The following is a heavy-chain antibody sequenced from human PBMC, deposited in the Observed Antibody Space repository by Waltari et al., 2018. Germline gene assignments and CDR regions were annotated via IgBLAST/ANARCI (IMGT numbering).Heavy chain of an antibody. CDR1: GDSISSGSY. V-gene: IGHV4-38-2*02. Sequence: QVLLQESGPGLLKPSETLSLTCTVSGDSISSGSYWAWIRQPPGKGLEWIASIYHTGDTYQNPSLKSRVTISIDTSKNFFSLKLDSVTAADTAVYFCARATVGSTTTESFDIWGQGTLVSVSS. J-gene: IGHJ3*02. CDR3: ARATVGSTTTESFDI. D-gene: IGHD1-26*01. CDR2: IYHTGDT.